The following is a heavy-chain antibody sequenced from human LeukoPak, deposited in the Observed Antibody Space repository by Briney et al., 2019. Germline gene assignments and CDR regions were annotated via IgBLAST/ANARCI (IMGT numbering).Heavy chain of an antibody. CDR2: IRAYNGKT. D-gene: IGHD2-2*01. Sequence: GASVKVSCKASGYTFTSYGISWVRQAPGQGLEWMGWIRAYNGKTNYAQKLQGRVTMTTDTSTSTAYMELRSLRSDDTAVYYCARFLVRAPQYQLLSDYYYYGMDVWGQGTTVTVSS. CDR1: GYTFTSYG. J-gene: IGHJ6*02. V-gene: IGHV1-18*01. CDR3: ARFLVRAPQYQLLSDYYYYGMDV.